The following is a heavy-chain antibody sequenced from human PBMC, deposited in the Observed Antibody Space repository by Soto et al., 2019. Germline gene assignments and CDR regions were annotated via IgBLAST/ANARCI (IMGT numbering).Heavy chain of an antibody. Sequence: SETLSLTCTVSGGSISSSSYYWGWIRQPPGKGLEWIGSIYYSGSTNYNPSLKGRVALSVDTSKKQFSLKVSSVTAADTAVYYCARDGDTSGYYYFDYWGQGTLVTFSS. CDR1: GGSISSSSYY. J-gene: IGHJ4*02. CDR2: IYYSGST. CDR3: ARDGDTSGYYYFDY. V-gene: IGHV4-39*07. D-gene: IGHD3-22*01.